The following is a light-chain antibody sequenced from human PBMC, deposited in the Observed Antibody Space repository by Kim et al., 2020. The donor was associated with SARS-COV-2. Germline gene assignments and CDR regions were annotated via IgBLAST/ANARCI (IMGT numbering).Light chain of an antibody. J-gene: IGKJ5*01. CDR3: QQHKSYPIT. CDR2: AAS. Sequence: DIQLTQSPSFLSASVGDRVTITCRASQGINSYLAWYQQKQEKAPKLLIYAASTLQSGVPSRFSGSGSGTEFTLTISSLQPEDFATYYCQQHKSYPITFGQGTRLEIK. CDR1: QGINSY. V-gene: IGKV1-9*01.